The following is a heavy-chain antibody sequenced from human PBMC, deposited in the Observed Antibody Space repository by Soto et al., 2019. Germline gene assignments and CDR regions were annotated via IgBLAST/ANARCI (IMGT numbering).Heavy chain of an antibody. CDR3: AKDLLDYGDYRDAFDI. CDR2: ITSSGDHT. CDR1: GFTFSTFA. D-gene: IGHD4-17*01. V-gene: IGHV3-23*01. Sequence: PGGSLRLSCAASGFTFSTFAMSWVRQAPGKGLEWVSVITSSGDHTSYADSVKARFTISRDNSKNTLYLQMNSLRAEDTAVYYCAKDLLDYGDYRDAFDIWGQGTMVTVS. J-gene: IGHJ3*02.